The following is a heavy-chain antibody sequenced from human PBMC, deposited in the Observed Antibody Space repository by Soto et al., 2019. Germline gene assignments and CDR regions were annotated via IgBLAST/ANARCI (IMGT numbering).Heavy chain of an antibody. J-gene: IGHJ5*02. Sequence: PGGSLRLSCAASGFTFSSYSMNWVRQAPGKGLEWVSYISSSSTIYYADSVKGRFTISRDNAKNSLYLQMNSLRAEDTAVYYCARDPTIFGVAQGTNWFDPWGQGTLVTVSS. D-gene: IGHD3-3*01. CDR3: ARDPTIFGVAQGTNWFDP. V-gene: IGHV3-48*01. CDR1: GFTFSSYS. CDR2: ISSSSTI.